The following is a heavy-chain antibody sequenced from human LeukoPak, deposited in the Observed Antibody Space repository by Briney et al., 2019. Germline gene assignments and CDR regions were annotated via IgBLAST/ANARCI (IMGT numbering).Heavy chain of an antibody. D-gene: IGHD1-1*01. J-gene: IGHJ4*02. Sequence: PSETLSLTCTVSGGSISSSSYYWGWIRQPPGKGLEWIGSIYYSGSTYYNPSLKSRVTISVDTSKNQFSLKLSSVTAADTAVYYCARGSGGVQLWTYFFDYWGQGTLVTVSS. CDR2: IYYSGST. CDR3: ARGSGGVQLWTYFFDY. V-gene: IGHV4-39*07. CDR1: GGSISSSSYY.